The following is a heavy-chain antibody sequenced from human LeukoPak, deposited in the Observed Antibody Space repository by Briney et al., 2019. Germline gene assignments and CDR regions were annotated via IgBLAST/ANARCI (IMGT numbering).Heavy chain of an antibody. J-gene: IGHJ3*02. CDR1: GGSFSGYY. CDR3: ARDAITMIVVDAFDI. V-gene: IGHV4-34*01. CDR2: INHSGST. Sequence: SETLSLTCAVYGGSFSGYYWSLIRQPPGKGLEWIGEINHSGSTNYNPSLKSRVTISVDTSKNQFSLKLSSVTAADTAVYYCARDAITMIVVDAFDIWGQGTMVTVSS. D-gene: IGHD3-22*01.